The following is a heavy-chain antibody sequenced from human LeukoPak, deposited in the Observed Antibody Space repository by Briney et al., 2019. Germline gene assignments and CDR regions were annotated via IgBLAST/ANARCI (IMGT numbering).Heavy chain of an antibody. CDR2: ISYDGSNK. J-gene: IGHJ4*02. CDR3: AKDVGSYSYGYWGIDY. Sequence: GRSLRLSCAASGFTFSSYGMHWVRQAPGKGLEWVAVISYDGSNKYYADSVKGRFTISRDNSKNTLYLQMNGLRAEDTAVYYCAKDVGSYSYGYWGIDYWGQGTLVTVSS. CDR1: GFTFSSYG. D-gene: IGHD5-18*01. V-gene: IGHV3-30*18.